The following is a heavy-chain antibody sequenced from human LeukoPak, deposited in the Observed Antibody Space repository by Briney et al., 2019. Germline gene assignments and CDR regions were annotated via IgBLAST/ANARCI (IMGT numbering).Heavy chain of an antibody. Sequence: ASVKVSCKASGYTFTSYYMHWVRQAPGQGLEWMGIINPSGGSTSYAQKFQGRVTMTRDTSTSTVYMELSSLRSEDTAVYYCATAVYYYDSSGFYFDYWGQGTLVTVSS. CDR2: INPSGGST. CDR1: GYTFTSYY. CDR3: ATAVYYYDSSGFYFDY. V-gene: IGHV1-46*01. J-gene: IGHJ4*02. D-gene: IGHD3-22*01.